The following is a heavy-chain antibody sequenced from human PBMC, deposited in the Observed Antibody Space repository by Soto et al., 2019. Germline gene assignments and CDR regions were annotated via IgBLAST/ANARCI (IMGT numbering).Heavy chain of an antibody. D-gene: IGHD1-1*01. Sequence: QVQLQESGPGLVKPSQTLSLTCTVSGGSISSGGTGSYWTWIRQLPGTGLEWIGYIYYTGNTYYNPALNSRQTISIDTSETQFSLKLTSVTAADTAVYFCASGHDAYKVRYWGQGTLVTVSS. V-gene: IGHV4-31*03. J-gene: IGHJ4*02. CDR3: ASGHDAYKVRY. CDR2: IYYTGNT. CDR1: GGSISSGGTGSY.